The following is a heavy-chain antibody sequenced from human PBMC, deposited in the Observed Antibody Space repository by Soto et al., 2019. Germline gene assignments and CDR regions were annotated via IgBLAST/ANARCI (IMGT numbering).Heavy chain of an antibody. CDR2: IKQAGSEK. V-gene: IGHV3-7*01. J-gene: IGHJ4*02. Sequence: PGGSLRLSCAASGFTFSAYRMSWVRQAPGKGLEWVANIKQAGSEKYYVDSVNGRFIISRDDAKNSLFLQVNSLRVEDTAVYYCAREKRANGYFDYWGQGTLVTVSS. CDR1: GFTFSAYR. CDR3: AREKRANGYFDY. D-gene: IGHD6-25*01.